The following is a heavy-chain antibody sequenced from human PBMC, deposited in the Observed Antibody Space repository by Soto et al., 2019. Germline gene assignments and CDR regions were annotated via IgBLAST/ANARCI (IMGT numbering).Heavy chain of an antibody. Sequence: QVTLKESGPVLVKPTETLTLTCTVSGFSLSNARMGVSWIRQPPGKALEWLAHIFSNDEKSYSTSLKSRLTISKDTSKSQVVLTMTNMDPVDTATYSCARYGDYWAAFDYWGQGTLVPVSS. CDR3: ARYGDYWAAFDY. CDR1: GFSLSNARMG. D-gene: IGHD4-17*01. J-gene: IGHJ4*02. CDR2: IFSNDEK. V-gene: IGHV2-26*01.